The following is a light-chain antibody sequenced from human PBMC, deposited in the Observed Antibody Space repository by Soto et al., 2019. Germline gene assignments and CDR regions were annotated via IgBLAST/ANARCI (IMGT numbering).Light chain of an antibody. J-gene: IGKJ5*01. CDR2: DAS. CDR3: QQYGTSEII. CDR1: QSVSNNY. V-gene: IGKV3-20*01. Sequence: ESVWTQSPGTLSLAAGERATLSCRASQSVSNNYLAWYQQKPGQAPRLLIYDASKRATGVPDRYSASGSGTDFTLTISRLEPEDFAVFFCQQYGTSEIIFGQGTRLEIK.